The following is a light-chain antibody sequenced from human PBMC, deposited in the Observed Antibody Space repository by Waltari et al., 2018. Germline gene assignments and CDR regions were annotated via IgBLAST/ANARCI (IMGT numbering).Light chain of an antibody. J-gene: IGLJ2*01. V-gene: IGLV1-44*01. CDR1: SSNIGSKS. CDR2: SNN. Sequence: SVLTQPPSVSGTPGQRVSISCSGSSSNIGSKSVNWYHQVPGTAPKLLVYSNNQRPSGVPHLCSGSKSGTSASLAISELQSEDEADYYCATWDDSLNGLFGGGTKLTVL. CDR3: ATWDDSLNGL.